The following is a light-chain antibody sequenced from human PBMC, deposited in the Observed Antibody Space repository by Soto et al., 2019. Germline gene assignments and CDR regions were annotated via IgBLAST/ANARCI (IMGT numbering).Light chain of an antibody. CDR2: AS. CDR1: QSVSDMY. V-gene: IGKV3-20*01. J-gene: IGKJ3*01. CDR3: QHYGTSAL. Sequence: EIVLTQSPGTLSLSPGERATLSCRASQSVSDMYLAWYQQKPGQAPSLLIYASNRATGIPGRFSGSGSGTDFTITISRLEPEDFAVYYCQHYGTSALFGPGTKVEIK.